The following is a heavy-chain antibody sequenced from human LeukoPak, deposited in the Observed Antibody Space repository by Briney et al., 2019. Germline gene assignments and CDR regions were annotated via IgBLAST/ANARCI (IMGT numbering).Heavy chain of an antibody. V-gene: IGHV3-30-3*02. CDR2: ISYDGSNK. Sequence: PGRSLRLSCAASGFTFSSYAMHWVRQAPGKGLEWVAVISYDGSNKYYADSVKGRFTISRDNSKNTLYLQMNSLRAEDTAVYYCAKTRYSSGSPIDYWGQGTLVTVSS. D-gene: IGHD6-19*01. CDR1: GFTFSSYA. J-gene: IGHJ4*02. CDR3: AKTRYSSGSPIDY.